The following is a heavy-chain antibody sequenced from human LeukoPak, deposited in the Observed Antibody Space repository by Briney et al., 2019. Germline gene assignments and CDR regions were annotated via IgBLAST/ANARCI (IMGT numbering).Heavy chain of an antibody. CDR1: GFTFSSYS. D-gene: IGHD4-17*01. CDR3: ARARPSTVTTNYYGMDV. V-gene: IGHV3-48*04. J-gene: IGHJ6*02. CDR2: ISSTSRTI. Sequence: GGSLRLSCAASGFTFSSYSMNWVRQAPGRGLEWISYISSTSRTIYNADSVKGRFTISRDNAKNSLYLQMSTLRAEDTAVYYCARARPSTVTTNYYGMDVWGQGTTVTVSS.